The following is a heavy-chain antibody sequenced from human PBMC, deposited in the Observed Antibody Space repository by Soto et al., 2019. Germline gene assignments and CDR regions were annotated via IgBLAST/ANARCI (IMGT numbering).Heavy chain of an antibody. V-gene: IGHV3-7*04. D-gene: IGHD2-8*01. CDR1: GFTFRTYW. Sequence: EVQLVGSGGGLVQPGGSLRLSCVASGFTFRTYWMTWVRQAPGKGLEWVANIKQDGSEKYYVDSVRGRFVISRDNAKDSLYLQMNSLRVEDTAVYYCARDGLYCTYANCRGDAYDVWDQGTMVTVSS. J-gene: IGHJ3*01. CDR2: IKQDGSEK. CDR3: ARDGLYCTYANCRGDAYDV.